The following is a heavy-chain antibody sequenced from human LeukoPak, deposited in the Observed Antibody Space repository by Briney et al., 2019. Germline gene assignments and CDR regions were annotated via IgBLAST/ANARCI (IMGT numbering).Heavy chain of an antibody. Sequence: PSETLSLTCTVSGGSISSYYWSWIRQPPGKGLEWIGYIYYSGSTNYNPSLKSRVTISVDTSKNQFSLKLSSVTAADTAVYYCALSGAGAYYYGMDVWGQGTTVTVSS. CDR3: ALSGAGAYYYGMDV. CDR2: IYYSGST. J-gene: IGHJ6*02. CDR1: GGSISSYY. D-gene: IGHD3-10*01. V-gene: IGHV4-59*01.